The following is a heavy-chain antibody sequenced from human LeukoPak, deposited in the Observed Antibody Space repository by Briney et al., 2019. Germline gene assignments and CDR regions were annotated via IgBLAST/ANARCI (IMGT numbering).Heavy chain of an antibody. D-gene: IGHD3-9*01. Sequence: KPSGTLSLTCAVSGGSISSSNWWSWVRQPPGKGLEWIGEIYHSGSTNYNPSLKSRVTISVDKSKNQFSLKLSSVTAADTAVYYCARDDYDILTGYQSGGHNWFDPWGQGTLVTVSS. CDR2: IYHSGST. CDR1: GGSISSSNW. V-gene: IGHV4-4*02. J-gene: IGHJ5*02. CDR3: ARDDYDILTGYQSGGHNWFDP.